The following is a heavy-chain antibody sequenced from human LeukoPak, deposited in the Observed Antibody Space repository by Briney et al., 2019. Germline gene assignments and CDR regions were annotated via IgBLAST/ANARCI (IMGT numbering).Heavy chain of an antibody. CDR2: IYPGDSHT. D-gene: IGHD3-9*01. J-gene: IGHJ4*02. CDR3: TRSPDIDILTGYSRYYFDY. V-gene: IGHV5-51*01. Sequence: GESLKISCKGSGYSFTNYWIGWVRQMPGKGLEWMRIIYPGDSHTRYSPSFQGQVTISDDKSISTAYLQWNSLKASDTAIYYCTRSPDIDILTGYSRYYFDYWGQGTRVTVSS. CDR1: GYSFTNYW.